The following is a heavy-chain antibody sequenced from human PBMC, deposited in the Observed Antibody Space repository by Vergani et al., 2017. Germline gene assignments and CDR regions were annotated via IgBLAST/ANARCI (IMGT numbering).Heavy chain of an antibody. CDR3: ARHRYCGGDCYAFDI. J-gene: IGHJ3*02. CDR1: AYSFTSYW. D-gene: IGHD2-21*01. V-gene: IGHV5-51*01. CDR2: IYPGDSDT. Sequence: EVQLVQSGAEVKKPGESLKISCKGSAYSFTSYWIAWVRQMPGKGLEWMGIIYPGDSDTRYSPSFQGQVTISADKSISTAYLQWSSLKASDTAMYYCARHRYCGGDCYAFDIWGQGTMVTVSS.